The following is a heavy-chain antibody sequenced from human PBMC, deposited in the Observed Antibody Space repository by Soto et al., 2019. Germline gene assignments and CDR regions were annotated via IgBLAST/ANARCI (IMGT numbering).Heavy chain of an antibody. CDR2: ISYDGSNK. CDR3: ARDRRGDSSCLDY. D-gene: IGHD3-22*01. CDR1: GFTFSSYA. J-gene: IGHJ4*02. V-gene: IGHV3-30-3*01. Sequence: GGSLRLSCAASGFTFSSYAMHWVRQAPGKGLEWVAVISYDGSNKYYADSVKGRFTISRDNSKNTLYLQMNSLRAEDTAVYYCARDRRGDSSCLDYWGQGTLVTVSS.